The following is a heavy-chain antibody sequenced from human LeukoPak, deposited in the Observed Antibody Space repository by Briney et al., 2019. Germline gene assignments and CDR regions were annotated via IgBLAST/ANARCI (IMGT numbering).Heavy chain of an antibody. Sequence: GRSLRLSCAASGFTFSSYAMHWVRQAPGKGLEWVAVISYDGSNKYYADSVKGRFTISRDNSKNTLYLQMNSLRAEDTAVYYCARDQHGSGSYDYWGQGTLVTVSS. CDR3: ARDQHGSGSYDY. V-gene: IGHV3-30-3*01. CDR2: ISYDGSNK. CDR1: GFTFSSYA. D-gene: IGHD3-10*01. J-gene: IGHJ4*02.